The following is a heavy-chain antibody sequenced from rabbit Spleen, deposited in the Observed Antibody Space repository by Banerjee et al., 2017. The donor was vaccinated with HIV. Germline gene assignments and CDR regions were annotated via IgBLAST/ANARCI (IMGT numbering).Heavy chain of an antibody. CDR1: GFSFSSGYD. CDR2: IYAGTIGST. V-gene: IGHV1S40*01. Sequence: QQLVESGGGLVKPGASLTLTCKASGFSFSSGYDMCWVRQAPGKGLEWIACIYAGTIGSTYSASWAKGRFTCSKTSSTTVTLQMTSLTAADTATYFCARDLAGAIGWNFYLWGPGTLVTVS. CDR3: ARDLAGAIGWNFYL. J-gene: IGHJ4*01. D-gene: IGHD4-1*01.